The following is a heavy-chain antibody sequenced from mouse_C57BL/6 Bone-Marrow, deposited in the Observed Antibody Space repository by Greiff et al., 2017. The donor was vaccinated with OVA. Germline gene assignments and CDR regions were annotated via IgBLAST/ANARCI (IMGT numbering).Heavy chain of an antibody. CDR1: GYTFTSYG. V-gene: IGHV1-81*01. CDR3: ARGRDGYY. D-gene: IGHD2-3*01. CDR2: IFPRSGNT. Sequence: VQLQQSGAELARPGASVKLSCKASGYTFTSYGISWVKQRTGQGLEWIGEIFPRSGNTYFNEKFKGKATLTADKSTSTAYMEHRSLKSEDTAVYFCARGRDGYYWGQGTLVTVSA. J-gene: IGHJ3*01.